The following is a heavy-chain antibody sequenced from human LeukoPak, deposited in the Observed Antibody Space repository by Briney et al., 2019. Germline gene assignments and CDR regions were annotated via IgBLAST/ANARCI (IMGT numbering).Heavy chain of an antibody. J-gene: IGHJ6*03. Sequence: GASVKVSCKASGYTFTGYYMHWVRQATGQGLEWMGWMNPNSGNTGYAQKFQGRVTMTRNTSISTAYMELSSLRSEDTAVYYCARGERPGLRYFAYYYYYMDVWGKGTTVTISS. V-gene: IGHV1-8*02. CDR1: GYTFTGYY. CDR2: MNPNSGNT. CDR3: ARGERPGLRYFAYYYYYMDV. D-gene: IGHD3-9*01.